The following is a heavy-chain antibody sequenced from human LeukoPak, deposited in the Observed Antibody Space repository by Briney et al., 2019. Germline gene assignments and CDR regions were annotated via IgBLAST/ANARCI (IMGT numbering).Heavy chain of an antibody. CDR3: SRERGYSYGYSDY. Sequence: PGGSLRLSCAASGFTFSSYSMNGVRQAPGKGLEWVSSISSSSTSMYYADSVKGRFTISRDNAKNSLYLQMNSLRAEDTAVYYCSRERGYSYGYSDYWGQGTLVTVSS. J-gene: IGHJ4*02. CDR2: ISSSSTSM. V-gene: IGHV3-21*01. CDR1: GFTFSSYS. D-gene: IGHD5-18*01.